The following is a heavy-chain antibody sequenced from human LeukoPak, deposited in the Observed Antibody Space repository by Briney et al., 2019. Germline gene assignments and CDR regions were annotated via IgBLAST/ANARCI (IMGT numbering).Heavy chain of an antibody. Sequence: GASVKVSCKASGGTFSSYAISWVRQAPGQGLEWMGRIIPIFGTANYAQKFQGRVTITTDESTSTAYMELSSLRSEDTAVYYCARDRGPTRYDDSYLNWFDPWGQGTLVTVSS. CDR2: IIPIFGTA. CDR1: GGTFSSYA. D-gene: IGHD4-17*01. V-gene: IGHV1-69*05. J-gene: IGHJ5*02. CDR3: ARDRGPTRYDDSYLNWFDP.